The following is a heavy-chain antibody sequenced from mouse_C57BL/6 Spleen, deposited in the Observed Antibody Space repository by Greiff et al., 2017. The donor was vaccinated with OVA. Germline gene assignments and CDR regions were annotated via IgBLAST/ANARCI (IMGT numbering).Heavy chain of an antibody. CDR2: INPNNGGT. J-gene: IGHJ2*01. V-gene: IGHV1-26*01. D-gene: IGHD1-1*01. Sequence: VQLQQSGPELVKPGASVKISCKASGYTFTDYYMNWVKQSHGKSLEWIGDINPNNGGTSYNQKFKGKATLTVDKSSSTAYMALRSLTSEDSAVYYCARSTVVALDYWGQGTTLTVSS. CDR3: ARSTVVALDY. CDR1: GYTFTDYY.